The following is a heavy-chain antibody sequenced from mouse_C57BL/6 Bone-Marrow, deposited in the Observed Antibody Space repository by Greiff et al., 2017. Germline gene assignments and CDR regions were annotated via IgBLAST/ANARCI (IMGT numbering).Heavy chain of an antibody. CDR3: ARRTGSGYSFDY. J-gene: IGHJ2*01. V-gene: IGHV1-52*01. CDR1: GYTFTSYW. CDR2: IDPSDSET. Sequence: QVQLQQPGAELVRPGSSVKLSCKASGYTFTSYWMHWVKQRPIQGLEWIGNIDPSDSETHYNQKFKDKATLTVDKSSSTAYMQLSSLTSEDSAVYYCARRTGSGYSFDYWGQGTTLTVSS. D-gene: IGHD4-1*01.